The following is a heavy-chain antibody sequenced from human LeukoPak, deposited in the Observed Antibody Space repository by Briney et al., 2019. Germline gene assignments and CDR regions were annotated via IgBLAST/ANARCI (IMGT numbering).Heavy chain of an antibody. CDR1: GGTFSSYA. CDR2: IIPIFGTA. CDR3: ARDSASYYYYYMDV. V-gene: IGHV1-69*05. J-gene: IGHJ6*03. Sequence: ASVKVSCKASGGTFSSYAISWVRQAPGQGLGWMGGIIPIFGTANYAQKFQGRVTITTDESTSTAYMELSSLRSEDTAVYYCARDSASYYYYYMDVWGKGTTVTVSS. D-gene: IGHD3-10*01.